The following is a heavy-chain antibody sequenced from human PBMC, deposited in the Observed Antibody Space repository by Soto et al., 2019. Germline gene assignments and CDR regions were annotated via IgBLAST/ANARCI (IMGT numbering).Heavy chain of an antibody. CDR2: IYYSGST. J-gene: IGHJ6*02. CDR3: ARETMVTSGLYYYYGMDV. CDR1: VGSISIGGYY. D-gene: IGHD3-10*01. V-gene: IGHV4-31*03. Sequence: LSLTCTVSVGSISIGGYYWSWIRQHPGKGLEWIGYIYYSGSTYYNPSLKSRVTISVDTSKNQFSLKLSSVTAADTAVYYCARETMVTSGLYYYYGMDVWGQGTTVTVSS.